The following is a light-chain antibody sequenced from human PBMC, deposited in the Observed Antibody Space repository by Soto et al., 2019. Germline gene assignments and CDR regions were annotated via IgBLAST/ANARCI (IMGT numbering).Light chain of an antibody. V-gene: IGKV3-15*01. J-gene: IGKJ4*01. Sequence: EIVMTQSPATLSVSPGDRATLSCRASQSVRSSLAWYQQIPGQAPRLLIYDASTRATGIPARFGGSGSGTEFTLTISSLQSEDFAVYYCQQYNNWSPLTFGRGTKVELK. CDR2: DAS. CDR1: QSVRSS. CDR3: QQYNNWSPLT.